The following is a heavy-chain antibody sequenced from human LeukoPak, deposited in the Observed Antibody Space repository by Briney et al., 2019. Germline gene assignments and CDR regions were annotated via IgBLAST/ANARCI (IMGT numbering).Heavy chain of an antibody. D-gene: IGHD1-26*01. J-gene: IGHJ4*02. CDR3: ARVQVGSYEGLYYFDY. CDR1: GGTFSSYA. CDR2: IIPIFGTA. Sequence: GASVKVSCKASGGTFSSYAISWVRQAPGQGLEWMGGIIPIFGTANYAQKFQGRVTITADKSTSTAYMELSSLRSEDTAVYYCARVQVGSYEGLYYFDYWGQGTLVTVSS. V-gene: IGHV1-69*06.